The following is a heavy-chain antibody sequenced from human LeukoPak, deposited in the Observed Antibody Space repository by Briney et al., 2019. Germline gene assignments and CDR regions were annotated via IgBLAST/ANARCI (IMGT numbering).Heavy chain of an antibody. CDR1: GGSISRNTYH. CDR2: MYYSGST. J-gene: IGHJ5*02. CDR3: AREMGVNWFDP. D-gene: IGHD1-26*01. V-gene: IGHV4-39*02. Sequence: PSETLSLTCTVSGGSISRNTYHWGWIRQPPGTGLEWIGSMYYSGSTYYNPSLKSRVTISVDTSKNQFSLKLSSVTAADTAVYYCAREMGVNWFDPWGQGTLVTVSS.